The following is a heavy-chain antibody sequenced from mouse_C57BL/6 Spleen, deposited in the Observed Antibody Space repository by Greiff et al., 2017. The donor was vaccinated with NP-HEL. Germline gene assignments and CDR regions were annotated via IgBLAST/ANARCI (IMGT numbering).Heavy chain of an antibody. CDR3: ARGGITTVVHFDY. V-gene: IGHV1-53*01. Sequence: VQLQQSGTELVKPGASVKLSCKASGYTFTSYWMHWVKQRPGQGLEWIGNINPSNGGTNYNEKFKSKATLTVDKSSSTAYMQLSSLTSEDSAVYYCARGGITTVVHFDYWGQGTTLTVSS. D-gene: IGHD1-1*01. CDR1: GYTFTSYW. J-gene: IGHJ2*01. CDR2: INPSNGGT.